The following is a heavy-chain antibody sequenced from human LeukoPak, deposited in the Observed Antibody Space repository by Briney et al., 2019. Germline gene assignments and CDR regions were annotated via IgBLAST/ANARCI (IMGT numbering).Heavy chain of an antibody. Sequence: VSVKVSCKASGYTFTSYGISWVRQAPGQGLEWMGWISAYNGNTNYAQKLQGRVTMTTDTSTSTAYMELRSLRSDDTAVYYCARGPVDDFWSGYYYGMDVWGQGTTVTVSS. V-gene: IGHV1-18*01. CDR2: ISAYNGNT. J-gene: IGHJ6*02. D-gene: IGHD3-3*01. CDR3: ARGPVDDFWSGYYYGMDV. CDR1: GYTFTSYG.